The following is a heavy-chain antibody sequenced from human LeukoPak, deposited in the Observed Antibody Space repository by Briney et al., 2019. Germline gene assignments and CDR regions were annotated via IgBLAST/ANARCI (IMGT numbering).Heavy chain of an antibody. V-gene: IGHV3-30*03. J-gene: IGHJ4*02. CDR3: ARGTHFDY. D-gene: IGHD3/OR15-3a*01. CDR1: GFTFSTYG. CDR2: ISYDGSNK. Sequence: GGSLRLSCAASGFTFSTYGMNWVRQAPGKGLEWVAVISYDGSNKYYADSVKGRFTISRDNSKNTLYLQMNSLRAEDTAVYYCARGTHFDYWGQGTLVTVSS.